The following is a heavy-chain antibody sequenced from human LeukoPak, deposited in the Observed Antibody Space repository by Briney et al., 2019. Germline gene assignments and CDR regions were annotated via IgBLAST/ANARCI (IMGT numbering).Heavy chain of an antibody. CDR2: ISSSSTFT. D-gene: IGHD3-22*01. CDR1: GFTFSDYD. J-gene: IGHJ4*02. Sequence: GGSLRLSCAASGFTFSDYDMSWIRQAPGKGLEWISYISSSSTFTNHTDSVRGRFTISRDNAKNSLYLQMNSLRAEDTAVYYCERMLGGMILAAYWGQGTLVTVCS. V-gene: IGHV3-11*03. CDR3: ERMLGGMILAAY.